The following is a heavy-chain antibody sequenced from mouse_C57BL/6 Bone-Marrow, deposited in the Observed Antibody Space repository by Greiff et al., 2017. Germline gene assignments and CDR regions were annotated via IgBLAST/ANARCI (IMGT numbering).Heavy chain of an antibody. CDR1: GYAFSSSW. CDR3: AREKGSYGLSAMEY. J-gene: IGHJ4*01. Sequence: VKLMESGPELVKPGASVKISCKASGYAFSSSWMNWVKQRPGKGLEWIGRIYPGDGDTNYNGKFKGKATLTADKSSSTAYMQLSSLTSEDSAVYFCAREKGSYGLSAMEYWGQGTSVTVSS. V-gene: IGHV1-82*01. CDR2: IYPGDGDT. D-gene: IGHD1-1*01.